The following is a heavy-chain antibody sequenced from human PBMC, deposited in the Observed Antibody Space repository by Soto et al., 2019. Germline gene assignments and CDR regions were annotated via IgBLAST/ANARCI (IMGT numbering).Heavy chain of an antibody. CDR3: ARAPETPSILGVALPYFFDY. CDR1: GGSISSGTSY. Sequence: QVQLQESGPGLVKPSQTLSLTCTVSGGSISSGTSYWSWIRQRPGKGLEWIGYIFYSGSFYYTPSLWVRVMILADTSKNQFTLRLSSVTAADTAVYYCARAPETPSILGVALPYFFDYWGQGALVTVSS. CDR2: IFYSGSF. J-gene: IGHJ4*02. V-gene: IGHV4-31*03. D-gene: IGHD3-3*01.